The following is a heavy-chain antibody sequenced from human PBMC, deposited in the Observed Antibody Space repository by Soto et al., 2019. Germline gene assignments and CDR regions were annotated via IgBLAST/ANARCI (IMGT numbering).Heavy chain of an antibody. Sequence: QVQLQESGPGLVKPSQTLSLTCTVSGGSISSGYYYWSWIRQPPGKGLEWIGYIFYTGSTYYNPSLKSRVSISVDTSKNQFSLKRRSVTAADTAVYYCARPKDYGEFLHAFDIWGQGTMVTGSS. CDR1: GGSISSGYYY. V-gene: IGHV4-30-4*01. CDR2: IFYTGST. D-gene: IGHD4-17*01. J-gene: IGHJ3*02. CDR3: ARPKDYGEFLHAFDI.